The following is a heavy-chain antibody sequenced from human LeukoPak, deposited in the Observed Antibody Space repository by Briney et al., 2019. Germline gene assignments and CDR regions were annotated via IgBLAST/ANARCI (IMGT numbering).Heavy chain of an antibody. CDR2: INHSGST. D-gene: IGHD3-10*01. CDR3: ARDAGSGWKGYYYYYYMDV. Sequence: SETLSLTCAVYGGSFSGYYWSWIRQPPGKGLEWIGEINHSGSTNYNPSLKSRVTISVDTSKNQFSLKLSSVTAADTAVYYCARDAGSGWKGYYYYYYMDVWGKGTTVTVSS. CDR1: GGSFSGYY. V-gene: IGHV4-34*01. J-gene: IGHJ6*03.